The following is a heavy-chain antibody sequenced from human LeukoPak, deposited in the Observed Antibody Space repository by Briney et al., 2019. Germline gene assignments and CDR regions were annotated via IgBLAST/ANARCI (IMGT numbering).Heavy chain of an antibody. Sequence: GGSLRLSCAASGFTFSSHWMHWVRQAPGKGLVWVSRINGDGSSTTYVDSVMGRFTISRDNAKNTLYLQMNSVRAEDTAVYYCARDFYDSSGYYYSFGYWGQGTLVTVSS. CDR1: GFTFSSHW. CDR2: INGDGSST. CDR3: ARDFYDSSGYYYSFGY. D-gene: IGHD3-22*01. V-gene: IGHV3-74*01. J-gene: IGHJ4*02.